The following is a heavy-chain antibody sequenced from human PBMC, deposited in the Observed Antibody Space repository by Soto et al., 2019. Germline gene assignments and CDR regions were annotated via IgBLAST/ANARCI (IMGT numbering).Heavy chain of an antibody. D-gene: IGHD3-3*01. V-gene: IGHV1-8*01. J-gene: IGHJ5*02. CDR1: GYTFTSYD. CDR3: ARGAEDFWSGYYRRGGWFDP. Sequence: QVQLVQSGAEVKKPGASVKVSCKASGYTFTSYDINWVRQATGQGLEWMGWMNPNSGNTGYAQKFQGRVTMTRNTSISTAYMELSSLRSEDTAVYYCARGAEDFWSGYYRRGGWFDPWGQGTLVTVSS. CDR2: MNPNSGNT.